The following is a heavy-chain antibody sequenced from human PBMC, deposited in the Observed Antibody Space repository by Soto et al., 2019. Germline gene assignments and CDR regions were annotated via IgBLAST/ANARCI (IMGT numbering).Heavy chain of an antibody. V-gene: IGHV1-69*01. CDR3: AIEKWGPGGHYFDS. CDR1: GGTFNSFG. D-gene: IGHD1-26*01. J-gene: IGHJ4*02. Sequence: QVHVVQSGAEVQKPGSSVKVPCKAYGGTFNSFGIKWVRQAPGQGLEWVGGIIPVFGTINYAQKFRGRVTITAAGTTSPSQRELSSLRSDDRAVYYCAIEKWGPGGHYFDSGGQGPLVTVSS. CDR2: IIPVFGTI.